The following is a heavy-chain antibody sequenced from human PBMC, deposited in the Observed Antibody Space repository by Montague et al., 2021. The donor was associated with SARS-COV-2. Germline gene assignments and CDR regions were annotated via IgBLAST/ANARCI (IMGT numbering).Heavy chain of an antibody. CDR2: INHRGST. CDR1: DGSFRDYS. D-gene: IGHD3-22*01. Sequence: SETLSLTCAVYDGSFRDYSWTWIRQPPGKGLEWIGEINHRGSTNYNPSLKSRVTISVDTSKNQFSLKMTSVTAADTAVYYCARGRQHINMVVVVVTGGEYYFDFWGRGTLVAVSS. V-gene: IGHV4-34*01. J-gene: IGHJ4*02. CDR3: ARGRQHINMVVVVVTGGEYYFDF.